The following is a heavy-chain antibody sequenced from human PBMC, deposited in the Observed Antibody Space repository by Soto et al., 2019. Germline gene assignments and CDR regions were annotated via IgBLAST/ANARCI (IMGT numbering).Heavy chain of an antibody. V-gene: IGHV4-34*01. D-gene: IGHD2-15*01. CDR3: ATYCSGGSCEF. J-gene: IGHJ4*02. CDR2: INHSGGT. Sequence: SETLSLTCAVYGGSFSGYYWSWIRQPPGKGLEWIGEINHSGGTNYNPSLKSRVTISVDTSKNQFSLKLSSVTAADAAVYYCATYCSGGSCEFWGQGTLVTVSS. CDR1: GGSFSGYY.